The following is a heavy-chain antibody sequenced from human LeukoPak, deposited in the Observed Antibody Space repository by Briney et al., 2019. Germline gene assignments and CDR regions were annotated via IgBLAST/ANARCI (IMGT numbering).Heavy chain of an antibody. V-gene: IGHV3-23*01. J-gene: IGHJ4*02. D-gene: IGHD4-17*01. CDR1: GFTFSSYA. CDR2: ISGSGGST. CDR3: ARGGYGDHEGFDY. Sequence: GGSLRLSCAASGFTFSSYAISWVRQAPGKGLEWVSAISGSGGSTYYADSVKGRFTISRDNSKNTLYLQMNSLRAEDTAVYYCARGGYGDHEGFDYWGQGTLVTVSS.